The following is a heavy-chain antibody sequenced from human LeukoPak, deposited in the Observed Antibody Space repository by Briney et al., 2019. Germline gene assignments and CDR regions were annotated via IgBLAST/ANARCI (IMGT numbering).Heavy chain of an antibody. CDR1: GFTFSSYE. CDR3: AELGITMIGGV. Sequence: GGSLRLSCAASGFTFSSYEMNWVRQAPGKGLEWVSYISSSGSTIYYADSVKGRFTISRDNAKNSLYLQMNSLRAEDMAVYYCAELGITMIGGVWGKGTSVTISS. V-gene: IGHV3-48*03. CDR2: ISSSGSTI. D-gene: IGHD3-10*02. J-gene: IGHJ6*04.